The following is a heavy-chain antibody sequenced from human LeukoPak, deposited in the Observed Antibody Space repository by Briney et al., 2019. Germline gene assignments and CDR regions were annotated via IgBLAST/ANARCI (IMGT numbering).Heavy chain of an antibody. D-gene: IGHD3-10*01. V-gene: IGHV3-74*01. J-gene: IGHJ4*02. CDR2: VNSDGSST. CDR3: TRGHPGKLDY. Sequence: PGGSLRLSCAASGFTFSNYMIAWVRQAPGKGLVWVSTVNSDGSSTAYADSVKGRFTLSRDNAENTVFLQLHSLRAEDTAVYYCTRGHPGKLDYWGQGTLVTVSS. CDR1: GFTFSNYM.